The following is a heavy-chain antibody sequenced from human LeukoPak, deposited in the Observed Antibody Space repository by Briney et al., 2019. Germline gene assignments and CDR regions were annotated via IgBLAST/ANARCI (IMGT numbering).Heavy chain of an antibody. D-gene: IGHD6-19*01. J-gene: IGHJ3*02. CDR3: ARDQYSSGWYFGSERNHAFDI. CDR2: ISSSSNNI. Sequence: PGGSLRLSCAGSGFTFSSYSMNWVRQAPGKGLEWVSYISSSSNNIYYADSVKGRFTISRDNAKNSLYLQMNSLRAEDTAVYYCARDQYSSGWYFGSERNHAFDIWGQGTMVTVSS. CDR1: GFTFSSYS. V-gene: IGHV3-48*04.